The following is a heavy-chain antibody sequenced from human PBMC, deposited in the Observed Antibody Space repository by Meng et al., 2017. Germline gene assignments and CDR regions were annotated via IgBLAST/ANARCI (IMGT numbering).Heavy chain of an antibody. J-gene: IGHJ4*02. Sequence: QRVESGGGLVPPGGSLKFSCAASGFTFIGFAMLWVRQSSGKRLEWVGRIRSKANNYATGYAASVIGRFTISRDDSKNTAYLQMNSLKTEDTAVYYCSRLETTAFDYWGQGILVTVSS. CDR2: IRSKANNYAT. D-gene: IGHD4-17*01. CDR3: SRLETTAFDY. V-gene: IGHV3-73*02. CDR1: GFTFIGFA.